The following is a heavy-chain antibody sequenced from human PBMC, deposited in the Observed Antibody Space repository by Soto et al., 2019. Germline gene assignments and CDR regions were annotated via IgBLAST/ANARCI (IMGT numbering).Heavy chain of an antibody. V-gene: IGHV4-59*01. D-gene: IGHD1-1*01. J-gene: IGHJ6*02. CDR1: GGSITSSY. CDR2: IYDTGISGYTPST. Sequence: SETLSLTCTVSGGSITSSYWSWIRRPPWKGLEWIAYIYDTGISGYTPSTSYNPSLKSRVTMSVDTSKSQFFLKLTSVTAADAAVYYCARGDDAFFYYGLDAWGQGITVTVSS. CDR3: ARGDDAFFYYGLDA.